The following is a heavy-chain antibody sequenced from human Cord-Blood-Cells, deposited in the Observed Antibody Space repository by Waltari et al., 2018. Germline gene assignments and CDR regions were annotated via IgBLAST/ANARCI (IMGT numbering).Heavy chain of an antibody. J-gene: IGHJ4*02. D-gene: IGHD3-3*01. CDR3: ARRLEWLLYYFDY. Sequence: QLQLQESGPGLVKPSETLYLTCTVSGGSISSSSYYWGWICQPPGKGLEWIGSIYYSGSTYYNPALKSRVTICVDTSKNQFSLKLSSVTAADTAVYYCARRLEWLLYYFDYWGQGTLVTVSS. CDR1: GGSISSSSYY. V-gene: IGHV4-39*01. CDR2: IYYSGST.